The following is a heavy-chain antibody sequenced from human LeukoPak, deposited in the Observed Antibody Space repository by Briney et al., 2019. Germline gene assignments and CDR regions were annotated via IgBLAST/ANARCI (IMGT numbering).Heavy chain of an antibody. D-gene: IGHD4-17*01. J-gene: IGHJ4*02. Sequence: PSETLSLTCAVYGGSLSGSSWSWIPHPPGKGLEWMGEINHSGSTNYNPSLKSRVTISVDTSKNQFSLKLSSVTAADTAVYYCARGHTVTLRLFDYWGQGTLVTVSS. CDR2: INHSGST. V-gene: IGHV4-34*01. CDR1: GGSLSGSS. CDR3: ARGHTVTLRLFDY.